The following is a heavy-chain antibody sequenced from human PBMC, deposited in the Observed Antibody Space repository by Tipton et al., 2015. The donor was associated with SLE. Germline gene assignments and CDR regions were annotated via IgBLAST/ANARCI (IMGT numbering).Heavy chain of an antibody. CDR1: GFTFSSYS. CDR3: ARDVIAAAGALDY. CDR2: ISSSSSYI. Sequence: GSLRLSCAASGFTFSSYSMNWVRQAPGKGLEWVSSISSSSSYIYHADSVKGRFTISRDNAKNSLYLQMNSLRAEDTAVYYCARDVIAAAGALDYWGQGTLVTVSS. D-gene: IGHD6-13*01. V-gene: IGHV3-21*01. J-gene: IGHJ4*02.